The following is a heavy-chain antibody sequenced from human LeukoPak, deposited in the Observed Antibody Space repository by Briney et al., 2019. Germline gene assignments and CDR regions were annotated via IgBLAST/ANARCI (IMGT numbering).Heavy chain of an antibody. CDR3: ARGNRGSSYGGDS. Sequence: GGSLRLSCVGSGFTVSSSFMSWVRQAPGKGLEWVAGINGNGDTTGYADSVKGRFTISRDNAKNSLYLQMNSLRAEDTALYYCARGNRGSSYGGDSWGQGTLVTVSS. D-gene: IGHD1-26*01. V-gene: IGHV3-20*04. CDR1: GFTVSSSF. J-gene: IGHJ4*02. CDR2: INGNGDTT.